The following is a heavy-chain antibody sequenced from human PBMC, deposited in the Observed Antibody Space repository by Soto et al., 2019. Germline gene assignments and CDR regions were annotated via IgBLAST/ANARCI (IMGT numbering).Heavy chain of an antibody. D-gene: IGHD3-9*01. Sequence: GASVKVSCKASGYTFTSYGISWVRQAPGQGLEWMGWISAYNGNTNYAQKLQGRVTMTTDTSTSTAYMELRSLRSDDTAVYYCARNPVLRYFDHPRGWFDPWGQGTLVTVSS. CDR2: ISAYNGNT. CDR3: ARNPVLRYFDHPRGWFDP. V-gene: IGHV1-18*01. J-gene: IGHJ5*02. CDR1: GYTFTSYG.